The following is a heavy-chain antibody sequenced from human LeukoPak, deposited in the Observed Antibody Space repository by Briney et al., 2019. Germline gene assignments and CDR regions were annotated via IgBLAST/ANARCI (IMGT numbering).Heavy chain of an antibody. J-gene: IGHJ5*02. CDR1: GFSLSSYG. V-gene: IGHV3-30*02. CDR3: AKEASIGFDP. Sequence: GGSLRLSCAASGFSLSSYGMHWVRQAPGKGLEWVAFIRSDGSKSHHADSVKGRFTISRDNSKNTLQLQMNSLRPEDTAVYYCAKEASIGFDPWGQGTLVTVSS. CDR2: IRSDGSKS. D-gene: IGHD2-15*01.